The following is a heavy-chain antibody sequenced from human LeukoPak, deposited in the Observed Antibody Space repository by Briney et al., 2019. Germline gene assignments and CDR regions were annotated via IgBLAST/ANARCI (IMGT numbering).Heavy chain of an antibody. V-gene: IGHV4-4*02. CDR3: ARDLCSGGSCYSDYYYGMDV. CDR1: GGSISSSNW. D-gene: IGHD2-15*01. CDR2: IYHSGCT. Sequence: PSGTLSLTCAVSGGSISSSNWWSWVRQPPGKGLEWIGEIYHSGCTNYNPSLKSRVTISVDKSKNQFSLKLSPVTAADTAVYYCARDLCSGGSCYSDYYYGMDVWGQGTTVTVSS. J-gene: IGHJ6*02.